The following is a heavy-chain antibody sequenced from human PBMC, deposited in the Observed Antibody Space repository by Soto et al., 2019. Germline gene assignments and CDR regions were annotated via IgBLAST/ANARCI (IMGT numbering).Heavy chain of an antibody. CDR1: GDAISRHY. CDR2: FFHTGTA. J-gene: IGHJ2*01. V-gene: IGHV4-59*11. CDR3: ARNYGGNSPFFDL. Sequence: QVQLQESGPGLVKPSETLSLTCSVSGDAISRHYWSWIRQSPGKGLEWLGYFFHTGTALYNPSLKSRVSMSVDTSKNQFSLRLTSVIPADTAVYFCARNYGGNSPFFDLWGRGTLVSVSS. D-gene: IGHD4-17*01.